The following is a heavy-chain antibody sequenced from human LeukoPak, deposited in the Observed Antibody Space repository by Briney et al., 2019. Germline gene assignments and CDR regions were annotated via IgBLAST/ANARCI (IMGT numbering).Heavy chain of an antibody. CDR1: GFTFSGYS. Sequence: GGSLRLSCAASGFTFSGYSMSWVRQAPGKGLEWVSSISSSSGYIYYADSLKGRFTISRDNAKTSLYLKITSLRAEDKAVYYCARVDFRSGYVFDYWGQGTLVTVSS. D-gene: IGHD5-12*01. CDR2: ISSSSGYI. V-gene: IGHV3-21*01. CDR3: ARVDFRSGYVFDY. J-gene: IGHJ4*02.